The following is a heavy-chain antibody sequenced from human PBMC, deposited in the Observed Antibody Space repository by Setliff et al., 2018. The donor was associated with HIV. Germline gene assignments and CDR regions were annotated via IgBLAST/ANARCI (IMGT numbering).Heavy chain of an antibody. CDR3: ARGALLAVFDFDH. J-gene: IGHJ4*01. Sequence: GASVKVSCKASGYTFTTYSLHWVRQAPGQSLEWMGWINVGKGDTKYSQDLQGRITITRDTTANTAYMELSSLRPDDTAVYFCARGALLAVFDFDHWGRGTQVTVSS. V-gene: IGHV1-3*01. D-gene: IGHD1-26*01. CDR2: INVGKGDT. CDR1: GYTFTTYS.